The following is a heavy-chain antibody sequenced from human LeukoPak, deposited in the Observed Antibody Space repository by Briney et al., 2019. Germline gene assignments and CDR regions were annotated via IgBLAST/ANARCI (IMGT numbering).Heavy chain of an antibody. CDR3: ARQGLREYLYNWFDP. D-gene: IGHD6-19*01. CDR2: INHSGST. CDR1: GGSFSGYY. Sequence: SETLSLTCAVYGGSFSGYYWSWIRQPPGKGLEWIGEINHSGSTNYNPSLKSRVTISVDTSKNQFSLKLSSVTAADTAVYYCARQGLREYLYNWFDPWGQGTLVTVSS. V-gene: IGHV4-34*01. J-gene: IGHJ5*02.